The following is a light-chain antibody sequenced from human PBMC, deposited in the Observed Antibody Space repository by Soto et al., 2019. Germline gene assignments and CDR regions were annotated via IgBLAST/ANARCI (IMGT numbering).Light chain of an antibody. Sequence: EIVLTQYPATLSLSPGEKATFSCRPSQRDSRYLAWYQQKPGQAPRLLLYEASNRATGVPARFSGSGSGIDFTLTISIREPEDISGYYCQKRSHWRPGGTFGQGTKLEIK. CDR3: QKRSHWRPGGT. J-gene: IGKJ2*01. V-gene: IGKV3-11*01. CDR1: QRDSRY. CDR2: EAS.